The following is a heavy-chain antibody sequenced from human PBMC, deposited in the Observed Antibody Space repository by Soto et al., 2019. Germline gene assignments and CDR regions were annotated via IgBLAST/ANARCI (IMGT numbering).Heavy chain of an antibody. D-gene: IGHD5-12*01. J-gene: IGHJ5*02. CDR2: TYFRSKWYN. V-gene: IGHV6-1*01. CDR1: GDSVSSNTAS. CDR3: AKGDNLGPKTGYAFDP. Sequence: SQTLSLTCAISGDSVSSNTASWNWIRQSPSGGLEWLGRTYFRSKWYNYYAVSVKSRIIINPDTSNSQFSLQLNSVTPEDTAVYFCAKGDNLGPKTGYAFDPWGQGIMVTVPQ.